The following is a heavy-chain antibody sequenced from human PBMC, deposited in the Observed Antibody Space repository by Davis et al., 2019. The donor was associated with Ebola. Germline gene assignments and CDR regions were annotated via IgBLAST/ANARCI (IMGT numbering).Heavy chain of an antibody. CDR3: ARGGRPRGAYSSGWYYFDY. J-gene: IGHJ4*02. CDR2: IIPILGIA. Sequence: SVKVSCKASGGTFSSYAISWVRQAPGQGLEWMGRIIPILGIANYAQKLQGRVTMTTDTSTSTAYMELRSLRSDDTAVYYCARGGRPRGAYSSGWYYFDYWGQGTLVTVSS. CDR1: GGTFSSYA. D-gene: IGHD6-19*01. V-gene: IGHV1-69*04.